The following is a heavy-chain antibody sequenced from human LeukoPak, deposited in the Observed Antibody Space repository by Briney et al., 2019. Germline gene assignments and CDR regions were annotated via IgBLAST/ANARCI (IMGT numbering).Heavy chain of an antibody. CDR3: ARDTALLDYFDY. D-gene: IGHD5-18*01. CDR1: GFTFSSYA. V-gene: IGHV3-21*01. J-gene: IGHJ4*02. CDR2: ISSSSSYI. Sequence: GGSLRLSCAASGFTFSSYAMSWVRQAPGKGLEWVSSISSSSSYIYYADSVKGRFTISRDNAKNSLYLQMNSLRAEDTAVYYCARDTALLDYFDYWGQGTLVTVSS.